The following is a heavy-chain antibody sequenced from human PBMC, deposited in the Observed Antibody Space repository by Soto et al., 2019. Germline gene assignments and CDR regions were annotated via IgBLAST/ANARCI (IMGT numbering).Heavy chain of an antibody. CDR2: IYYSGST. CDR3: ARDRYDSSAYYIDI. CDR1: GGSISSYY. V-gene: IGHV4-59*12. Sequence: PSETLSLTCTVSGGSISSYYWSWLRQPPGKGLEWIGYIYYSGSTNYNPSLKSRVTISLDTSKNQFSLKLSSVTAADTAVYYCARDRYDSSAYYIDIWGQGTMVTVSS. J-gene: IGHJ3*02. D-gene: IGHD3-22*01.